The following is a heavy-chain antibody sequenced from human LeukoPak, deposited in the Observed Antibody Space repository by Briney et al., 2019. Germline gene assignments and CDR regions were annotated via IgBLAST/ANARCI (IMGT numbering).Heavy chain of an antibody. CDR3: ARADWDTAMIDY. CDR2: IYSDNT. CDR1: GFTLSSYA. Sequence: GGSLRLSCAASGFTLSSYAMSWVRQAPGKGLEWVSFIYSDNTHYSDSVKGRFTISRDNAKNSLYLQMNSLRAEDTAVYYCARADWDTAMIDYWGQGTLVTVSS. V-gene: IGHV3-21*01. J-gene: IGHJ4*02. D-gene: IGHD5-18*01.